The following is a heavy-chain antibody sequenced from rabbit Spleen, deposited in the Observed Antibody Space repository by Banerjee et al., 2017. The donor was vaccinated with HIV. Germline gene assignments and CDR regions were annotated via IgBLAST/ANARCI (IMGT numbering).Heavy chain of an antibody. CDR2: IFPVFGVT. D-gene: IGHD6-1*01. CDR3: VREAGYGGYGDANL. CDR1: VFFFSTYY. Sequence: EASGGRLDPPAGSPPLSCTAGVFFFSTYYMSWVRQAPGKGLEWIGYIFPVFGVTSSANWVNAGFPTSSPNAQNSLYLQLNSLTVADTATYFCVREAGYGGYGDANLWGPGPSSPS. V-gene: IGHV1S7*01. J-gene: IGHJ4*01.